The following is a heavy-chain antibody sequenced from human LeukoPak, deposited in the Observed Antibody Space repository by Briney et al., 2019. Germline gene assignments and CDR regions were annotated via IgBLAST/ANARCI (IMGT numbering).Heavy chain of an antibody. V-gene: IGHV4-39*01. CDR1: GGSISSGSYY. D-gene: IGHD6-13*01. Sequence: PSETLSLTCTVSGGSISSGSYYWGWIRQPPGKGLEWIGNINYIRSTSYNPSLKSRVTMSVDTSKNQVSLKLKSVTTADTAVYYCARRRFSSSWRDYWGQGTLVTV. J-gene: IGHJ4*02. CDR2: INYIRST. CDR3: ARRRFSSSWRDY.